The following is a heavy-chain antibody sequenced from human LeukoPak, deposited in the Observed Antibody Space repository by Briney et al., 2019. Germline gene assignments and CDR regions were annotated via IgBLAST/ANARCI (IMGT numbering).Heavy chain of an antibody. Sequence: GGSLRLSCAASGFTFTSYAMTWVRQAPGKGLEWVSVIGGSGGSTYDADSVRGRFTISRDNSKNTLYLEMNSLIADDTAVYFCARDRYGDYSADYWGQGTLVTVSS. D-gene: IGHD4-17*01. CDR3: ARDRYGDYSADY. J-gene: IGHJ4*02. CDR2: IGGSGGST. CDR1: GFTFTSYA. V-gene: IGHV3-23*01.